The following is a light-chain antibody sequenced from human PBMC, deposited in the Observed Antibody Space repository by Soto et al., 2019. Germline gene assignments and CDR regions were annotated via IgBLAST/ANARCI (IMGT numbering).Light chain of an antibody. CDR2: GAS. J-gene: IGKJ1*01. Sequence: ETVLTQSPGTLSLSPGERVTLSCRTSQSGCSRCFAWYQQKPGQSPRLLIYGASTRATGIPDRFSGSGSGTDFTLTISRLEPEDFAVYYCQHYGTTPWTFGQGTKVAIK. CDR3: QHYGTTPWT. V-gene: IGKV3-20*01. CDR1: QSGCSRC.